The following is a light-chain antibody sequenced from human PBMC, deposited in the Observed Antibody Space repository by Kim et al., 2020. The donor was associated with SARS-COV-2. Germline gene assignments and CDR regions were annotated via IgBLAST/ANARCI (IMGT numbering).Light chain of an antibody. CDR3: QQYNSAPFT. V-gene: IGKV3-20*01. Sequence: PGGSTTPSCWASRNVISNYLAWYQQKPGKVPRLLIYGASGMASGIPDRFSGSGSGTDFTLTISRLEPEDFAVYYCQQYNSAPFTFGPGTKVDIK. J-gene: IGKJ3*01. CDR2: GAS. CDR1: RNVISNY.